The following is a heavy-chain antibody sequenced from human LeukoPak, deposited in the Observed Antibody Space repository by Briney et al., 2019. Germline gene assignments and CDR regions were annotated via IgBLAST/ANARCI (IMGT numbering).Heavy chain of an antibody. D-gene: IGHD3-10*01. J-gene: IGHJ4*02. CDR1: GFPFKGYW. CDR2: IKPDGSET. Sequence: SGGSLRLSCVASGFPFKGYWMTWVRQSPGKGLDWVANIKPDGSETNYLDSVKGRFTISRDNARDSLFLEMNNLRVDDTAVYYCARGGGELWPLDEWGQGILVTVSS. CDR3: ARGGGELWPLDE. V-gene: IGHV3-7*01.